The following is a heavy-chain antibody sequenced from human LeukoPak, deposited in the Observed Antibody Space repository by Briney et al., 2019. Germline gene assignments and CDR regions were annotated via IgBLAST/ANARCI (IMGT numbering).Heavy chain of an antibody. D-gene: IGHD6-6*01. J-gene: IGHJ3*02. CDR3: AKTYSSEDAFDI. V-gene: IGHV3-30*02. CDR2: IRYDGSNK. Sequence: GGSLRLSCAASGFTFSSYGMHWVRQAPGKGLEWVAFIRYDGSNKYYADSVKGRFTISRDNSKNTLYLQMNSRRAEDTAVYYCAKTYSSEDAFDIWGQGTMVTVSS. CDR1: GFTFSSYG.